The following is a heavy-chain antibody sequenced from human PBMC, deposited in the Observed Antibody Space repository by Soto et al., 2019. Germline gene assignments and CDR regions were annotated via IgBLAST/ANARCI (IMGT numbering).Heavy chain of an antibody. CDR2: INPDSGGT. D-gene: IGHD1-1*01. CDR3: GTSGWRGNHNLDY. Sequence: GASVKVSCKASGYTFTNYYIHWVRQAPGQGLEWMGWINPDSGGTNYAQRFQGRVSMTRDTSINTVYMELRGLRSDDTAFYYCGTSGWRGNHNLDYWGQGALVTVSS. CDR1: GYTFTNYY. V-gene: IGHV1-2*02. J-gene: IGHJ4*02.